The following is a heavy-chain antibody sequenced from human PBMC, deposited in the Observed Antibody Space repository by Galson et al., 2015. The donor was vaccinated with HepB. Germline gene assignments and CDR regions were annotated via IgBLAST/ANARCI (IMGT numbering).Heavy chain of an antibody. CDR2: IKQDGSEK. CDR3: ARETAYTAMDARCFNY. CDR1: GFTFSSYW. Sequence: SLRLSCAASGFTFSSYWMSWVRQAPGKGLEWVANIKQDGSEKYYVDSVKGRFTISRDNAKNSLYLQMNSLRAEDTAVYYCARETAYTAMDARCFNYWGQGTLVTVSS. V-gene: IGHV3-7*03. D-gene: IGHD5-18*01. J-gene: IGHJ4*02.